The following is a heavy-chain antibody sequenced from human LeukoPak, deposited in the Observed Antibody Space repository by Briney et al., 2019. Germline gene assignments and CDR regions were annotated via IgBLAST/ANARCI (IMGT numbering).Heavy chain of an antibody. CDR2: IRYDGNNK. V-gene: IGHV3-30*02. CDR1: GFTFSSND. J-gene: IGHJ6*03. CDR3: AKDGPSPYRYYMDV. Sequence: GGSLGLSCAASGFTFSSNDLHWFRQAPGKGLEWVALIRYDGNNKYYADSVKGRFTISRDTSRNTLYLQMISLRTEDTAVYYCAKDGPSPYRYYMDVWGKGTTVTISS.